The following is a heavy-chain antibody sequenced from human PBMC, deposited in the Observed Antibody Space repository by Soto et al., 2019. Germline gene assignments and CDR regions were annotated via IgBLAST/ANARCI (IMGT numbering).Heavy chain of an antibody. Sequence: SETLSLACTFCVRSISTGGYGWSWIRQHQGKGLEWIGYIYYSGSTYYNPSLKSRVTISVDTSKNQFSLKLSSVTAADTAVYYCARSTFDILTGYRTFSFDYWGQGTMVTVSS. D-gene: IGHD3-9*01. CDR1: VRSISTGGYG. CDR2: IYYSGST. J-gene: IGHJ4*02. CDR3: ARSTFDILTGYRTFSFDY. V-gene: IGHV4-31*03.